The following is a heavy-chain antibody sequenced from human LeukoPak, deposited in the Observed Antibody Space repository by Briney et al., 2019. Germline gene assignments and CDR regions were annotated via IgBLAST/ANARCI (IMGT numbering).Heavy chain of an antibody. CDR2: INPNSGGT. D-gene: IGHD2-15*01. CDR1: GYTFTSYY. Sequence: GASVKVSCKASGYTFTSYYMHWVRQAPGQGLEWMGWINPNSGGTNYAQKFQDSVSMTRDTSINTVYMELSSLRLDDTAVYYCARGVAAGGRRLDPWGQGTLITVSS. J-gene: IGHJ5*02. CDR3: ARGVAAGGRRLDP. V-gene: IGHV1-2*02.